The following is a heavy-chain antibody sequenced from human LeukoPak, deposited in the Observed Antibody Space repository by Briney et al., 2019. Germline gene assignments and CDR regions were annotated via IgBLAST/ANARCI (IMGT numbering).Heavy chain of an antibody. CDR2: IYYSGST. CDR3: ARVSLYGDYPSGMDV. J-gene: IGHJ6*02. V-gene: IGHV4-59*01. CDR1: GGSISSYY. Sequence: PSETLSLTCTVSGGSISSYYWSWIRQPPGKGLEWIGYIYYSGSTNYNPSLKSRVTISVDTSKNQFSLKLSSVTAADTAVYYCARVSLYGDYPSGMDVWGQGTTVTVSS. D-gene: IGHD4-17*01.